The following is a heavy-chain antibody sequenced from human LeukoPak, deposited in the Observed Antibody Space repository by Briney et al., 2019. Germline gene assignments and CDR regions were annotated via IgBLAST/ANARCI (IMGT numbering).Heavy chain of an antibody. CDR1: GGTFSSYA. V-gene: IGHV1-69*04. CDR3: ARDLTISGYGMDV. D-gene: IGHD3-3*01. CDR2: IIPILGIA. Sequence: ASGKVSCKASGGTFSSYAICWVRQAAGQGLEWMGRIIPILGIANYAQKFQGRVTITADKSTSTAYMELSSLRSEDTAVYYCARDLTISGYGMDVWGQGTTVTVSS. J-gene: IGHJ6*02.